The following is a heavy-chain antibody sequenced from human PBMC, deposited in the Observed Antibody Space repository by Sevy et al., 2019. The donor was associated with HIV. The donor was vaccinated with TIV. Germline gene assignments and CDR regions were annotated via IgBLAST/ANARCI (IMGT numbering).Heavy chain of an antibody. J-gene: IGHJ6*02. CDR3: AREGIVVTGTGSFYGMDV. CDR2: MYSGGTT. Sequence: GGSLRLSCAASGFTVSSKYMSWVRQAPGKGLEWVSIMYSGGTTYSADSVKGRFTISRDNSKNTLYLQMNNLRVDDTAVYYCAREGIVVTGTGSFYGMDVWGHGTTVTVSS. CDR1: GFTVSSKY. D-gene: IGHD1-26*01. V-gene: IGHV3-53*01.